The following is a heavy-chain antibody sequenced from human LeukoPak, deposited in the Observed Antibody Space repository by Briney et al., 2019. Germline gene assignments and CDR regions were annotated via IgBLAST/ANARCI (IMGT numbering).Heavy chain of an antibody. CDR3: AKDLEQWLVQGSPGY. V-gene: IGHV3-30*18. J-gene: IGHJ4*02. CDR1: GFTFSSYG. CDR2: ISYDGSNK. D-gene: IGHD6-19*01. Sequence: GRSLGLSCAASGFTFSSYGMHWVRQAPGKGLEWVAVISYDGSNKYYADSVKGRFTISRDNSKNTLCLQMNSLRAEDTAVYYCAKDLEQWLVQGSPGYWGQGTLVTVSS.